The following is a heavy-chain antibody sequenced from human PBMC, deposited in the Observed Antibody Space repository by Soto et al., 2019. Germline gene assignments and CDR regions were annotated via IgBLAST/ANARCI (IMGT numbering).Heavy chain of an antibody. Sequence: QVQLQEPGPVLLKPSQTLSLTCTVSGGSISSGGYYWSCIRQHPVKGLEWIGYLYYSGNTYYNPSLKSRVTRSVDTSKSQFSLKLSYVTAADTAVYYCARDSYDSSDDAFDIWGQGTMVTVSS. V-gene: IGHV4-31*03. CDR2: LYYSGNT. CDR1: GGSISSGGYY. J-gene: IGHJ3*02. D-gene: IGHD3-22*01. CDR3: ARDSYDSSDDAFDI.